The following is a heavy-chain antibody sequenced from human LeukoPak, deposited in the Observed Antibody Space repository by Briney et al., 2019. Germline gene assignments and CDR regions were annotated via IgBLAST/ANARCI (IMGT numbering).Heavy chain of an antibody. CDR3: ARDGAATLHYYYYYMDV. J-gene: IGHJ6*03. V-gene: IGHV1-46*01. D-gene: IGHD2-15*01. CDR2: INPSGGST. Sequence: GASVKVSCKASGYTFTSYYMHWVRQAPGQGLERMGIINPSGGSTSYAQKFQGRVTMTRDMSTSTVYMELSSLRSEDTAVYYCARDGAATLHYYYYYMDVWGKGTTVTVSS. CDR1: GYTFTSYY.